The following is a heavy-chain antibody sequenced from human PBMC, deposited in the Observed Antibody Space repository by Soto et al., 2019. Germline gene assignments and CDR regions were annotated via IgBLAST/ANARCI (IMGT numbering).Heavy chain of an antibody. CDR1: GFSFSDSW. CDR3: ATVGDVNVLKY. D-gene: IGHD3-10*01. J-gene: IGHJ4*01. Sequence: EVQLVESEGARIEPWCSCRLSCAASGFSFSDSWMAWVRQTPGQGLEWIGRIKSKSEGGTAVNAASVEGRFTISRDDSKNILYLQMNSLTIEDTGVYYSATVGDVNVLKYGGHGTLVTVSS. CDR2: IKSKSEGGTA. V-gene: IGHV3-15*02.